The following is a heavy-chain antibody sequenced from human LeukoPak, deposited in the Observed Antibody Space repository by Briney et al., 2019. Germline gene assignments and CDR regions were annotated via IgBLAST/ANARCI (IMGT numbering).Heavy chain of an antibody. CDR2: TSYDGRNK. J-gene: IGHJ4*02. V-gene: IGHV3-30*18. Sequence: GGPLRLSCAVSGFAFSNYGMHWVRQAPGKGLEWVAVTSYDGRNKYHADPVRGRFTISRDNSMNTLYLQMNSLRAEDTAVYYCAKDRSVAAADYYFDYWGQGTLVTVSS. CDR1: GFAFSNYG. D-gene: IGHD6-13*01. CDR3: AKDRSVAAADYYFDY.